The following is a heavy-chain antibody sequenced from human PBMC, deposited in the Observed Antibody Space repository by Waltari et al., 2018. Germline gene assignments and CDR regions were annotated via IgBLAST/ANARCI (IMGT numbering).Heavy chain of an antibody. CDR3: VGATPSSDV. J-gene: IGHJ6*02. V-gene: IGHV3-74*01. D-gene: IGHD1-26*01. CDR1: GFTLSSHW. CDR2: INSDGSNT. Sequence: EVQLVESGGGLVQPGGSLRLSCAVSGFTLSSHWMHLVRQAPGKGLVWVVRINSDGSNTTYADHVKGRFTISKDDAKNTVYLQMNSLRAEDTALYYCVGATPSSDVWGQGTTVTVSS.